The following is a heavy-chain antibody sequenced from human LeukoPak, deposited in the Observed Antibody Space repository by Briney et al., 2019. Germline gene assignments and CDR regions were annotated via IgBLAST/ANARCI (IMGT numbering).Heavy chain of an antibody. V-gene: IGHV4-34*01. CDR3: ARRSLNWNYGRSFDY. Sequence: PSETLSLTCAVYGGSFSGYYWSWIRQPPGKGLEWIGEINHSGSTNYNPSLKSRVTISVDTSKNQFSLKLSSVTAADTAVYYCARRSLNWNYGRSFDYWGQGTLVTVSS. CDR1: GGSFSGYY. J-gene: IGHJ4*02. D-gene: IGHD1-7*01. CDR2: INHSGST.